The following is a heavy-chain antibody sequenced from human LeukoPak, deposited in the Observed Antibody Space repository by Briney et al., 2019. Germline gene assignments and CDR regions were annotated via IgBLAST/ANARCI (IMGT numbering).Heavy chain of an antibody. CDR1: GFTFSSYP. CDR2: ISTSGGNT. D-gene: IGHD3-10*01. V-gene: IGHV3-23*01. Sequence: GGSLPLSCSASGFTFSSYPMSWVPPAPGKGLEWVSAISTSGGNTYYADYVKGRFTISRDNFKNTLYLQMNSLSAKDTAVYYCAKDRSMVRGVNDPYTLDIWGQGTMVTVSS. J-gene: IGHJ3*02. CDR3: AKDRSMVRGVNDPYTLDI.